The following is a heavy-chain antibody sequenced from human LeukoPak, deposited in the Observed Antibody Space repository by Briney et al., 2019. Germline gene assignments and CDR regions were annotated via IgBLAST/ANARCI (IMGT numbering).Heavy chain of an antibody. CDR1: GYTFTSYG. CDR3: AREWDYGDFFGLDYYYYMDV. J-gene: IGHJ6*03. D-gene: IGHD4-17*01. CDR2: ISGYNGNT. Sequence: ASVKVSCKASGYTFTSYGISWVRQAPGQGLEWMGWISGYNGNTNYAQKLQGRVTMTTDTSTSTAYLGLRSLRSDDTAVYYCAREWDYGDFFGLDYYYYMDVWGKGTTVTVSS. V-gene: IGHV1-18*01.